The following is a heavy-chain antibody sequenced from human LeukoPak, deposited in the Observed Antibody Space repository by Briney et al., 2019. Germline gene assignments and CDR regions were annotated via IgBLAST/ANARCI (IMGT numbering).Heavy chain of an antibody. J-gene: IGHJ6*02. D-gene: IGHD3-10*01. CDR2: MNPDSGNT. V-gene: IGHV1-8*01. CDR1: GYTFTSYD. CDR3: ARGITMVRGVLGRRTSYGMDV. Sequence: ASVKVSCKASGYTFTSYDITWVRQATGQGLEWMGWMNPDSGNTGYAQKFQGRVTMTRNTSISTAYMELSSLRSEDTAVYYCARGITMVRGVLGRRTSYGMDVWGQGTTVTVSS.